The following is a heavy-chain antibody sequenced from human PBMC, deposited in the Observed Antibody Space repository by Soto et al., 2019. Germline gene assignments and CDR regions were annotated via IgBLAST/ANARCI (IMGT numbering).Heavy chain of an antibody. J-gene: IGHJ5*02. D-gene: IGHD4-17*01. V-gene: IGHV3-74*01. CDR3: ARPRDYGGNSDWFDP. CDR2: INSDGSST. Sequence: GGSLRLSCAASGFTFSSYWMHWVRQAPGKGLVWVSRINSDGSSTSYADSVKGRFTISRDNAKNTLYLQMNSLRAEDTAVYYCARPRDYGGNSDWFDPWGQGTLVTVSS. CDR1: GFTFSSYW.